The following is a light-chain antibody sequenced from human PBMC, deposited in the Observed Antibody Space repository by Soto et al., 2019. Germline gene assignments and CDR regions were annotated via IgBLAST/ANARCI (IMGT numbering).Light chain of an antibody. CDR3: AAWDDSLNVYV. V-gene: IGLV1-44*01. CDR2: SNI. Sequence: QSVLTQPPSASGTPGQRVTISCSGSSSNIGSNTVNWYQQLPGTAPKLLIYSNIQRPSGVPVRFSGSNSGTSASLAISGLQSEDEADYYCAAWDDSLNVYVFGTGTKVTVL. CDR1: SSNIGSNT. J-gene: IGLJ1*01.